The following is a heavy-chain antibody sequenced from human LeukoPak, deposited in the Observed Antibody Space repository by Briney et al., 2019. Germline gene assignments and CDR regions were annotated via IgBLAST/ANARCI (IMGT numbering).Heavy chain of an antibody. J-gene: IGHJ5*02. D-gene: IGHD1-26*01. Sequence: SETLSLTCTVSGGSISSYYWSWIRQPPGKGLEWIGYIYYSGSTNYNPSLKSRVTISVDTSKNQFSLKLSSVTAADTAVYYCARDHRVGATTTWFGPWGQGTLVTVSS. CDR1: GGSISSYY. CDR3: ARDHRVGATTTWFGP. V-gene: IGHV4-59*01. CDR2: IYYSGST.